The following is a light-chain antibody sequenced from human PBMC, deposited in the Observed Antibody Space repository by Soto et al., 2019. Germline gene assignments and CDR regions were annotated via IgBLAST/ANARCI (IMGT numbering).Light chain of an antibody. CDR2: GAS. CDR3: QQYNDWPRT. V-gene: IGKV3-15*01. Sequence: EIVLTQSPGTLSLCPGERATLSCRASQSVSSNLAWYQQKPGQAPRLLIYGASTRATGIPARFSGSGSGTEFTLTISSLQSEDFAVYYCQQYNDWPRTFGQGTKVDIK. CDR1: QSVSSN. J-gene: IGKJ1*01.